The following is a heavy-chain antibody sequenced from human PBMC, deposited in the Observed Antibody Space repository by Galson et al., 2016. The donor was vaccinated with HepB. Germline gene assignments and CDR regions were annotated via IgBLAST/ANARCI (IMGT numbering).Heavy chain of an antibody. CDR1: GCPFSASY. J-gene: IGHJ3*01. Sequence: SVKVSCKASGCPFSASYIYWLRQAPGQTLEWLGWINPKTGGTHYAQKFEDGVTLTTDTSISTAYLELKRLRYDATAVYYCARETGFYDALDLWGQGTLVTVSS. CDR3: ARETGFYDALDL. D-gene: IGHD1-14*01. CDR2: INPKTGGT. V-gene: IGHV1-2*02.